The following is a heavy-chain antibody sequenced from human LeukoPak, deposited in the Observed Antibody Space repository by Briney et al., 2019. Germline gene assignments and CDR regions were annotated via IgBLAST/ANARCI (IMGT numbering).Heavy chain of an antibody. J-gene: IGHJ5*02. CDR2: INHSGST. D-gene: IGHD3-10*01. Sequence: PSETLSLTCTVSGGSISSSSYYWSWIRQPPGKGLEWIGEINHSGSTNYNPSLKSRVTISVDTSKNQFSLKLSSVTAADTAVYYCARGGYYGSGNDFRFDPWGQGTLVTVSS. CDR1: GGSISSSSYY. CDR3: ARGGYYGSGNDFRFDP. V-gene: IGHV4-39*07.